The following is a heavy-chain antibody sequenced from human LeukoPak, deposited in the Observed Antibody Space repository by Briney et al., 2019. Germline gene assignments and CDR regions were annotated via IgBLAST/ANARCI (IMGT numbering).Heavy chain of an antibody. Sequence: PSETLSLTCTVSGGSISGSSCYWGWIRQPPGKGLEWIGSIYYSGSTYYNPSLKSRVTISVDTSKNQFSLKLSSVTAADTAVYYCARDLYDILTGYQQQFDYWGQGTLVTVSS. J-gene: IGHJ4*02. V-gene: IGHV4-39*07. CDR2: IYYSGST. CDR1: GGSISGSSCY. D-gene: IGHD3-9*01. CDR3: ARDLYDILTGYQQQFDY.